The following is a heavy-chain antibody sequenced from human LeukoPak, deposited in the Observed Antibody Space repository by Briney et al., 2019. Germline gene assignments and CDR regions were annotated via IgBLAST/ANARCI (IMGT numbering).Heavy chain of an antibody. Sequence: GGSLRLSCAASGFTFSNAWMSWVRQAPGKGLEWVSTISDSGANTYYADSVKGRFTISRDNSKNTLYLQMNSLRAEDTAVYYCAKDPFLWFGTLHGMDVWGQGTTVTVSS. CDR3: AKDPFLWFGTLHGMDV. CDR2: ISDSGANT. D-gene: IGHD3-10*01. V-gene: IGHV3-23*01. J-gene: IGHJ6*02. CDR1: GFTFSNAW.